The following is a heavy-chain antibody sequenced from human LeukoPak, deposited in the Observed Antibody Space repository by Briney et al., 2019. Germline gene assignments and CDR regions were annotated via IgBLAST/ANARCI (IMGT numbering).Heavy chain of an antibody. Sequence: GESLKISCKASGYKFTNHWIGWVRQVPGKGLEWMTIIYPGDSETRYSPSFQGQVIISADKSIGTMYLQWSSLKASDTAMYYCARALRTGQGDYVPVLWGQGTLLIVSS. J-gene: IGHJ4*02. CDR3: ARALRTGQGDYVPVL. CDR2: IYPGDSET. D-gene: IGHD4-17*01. V-gene: IGHV5-51*01. CDR1: GYKFTNHW.